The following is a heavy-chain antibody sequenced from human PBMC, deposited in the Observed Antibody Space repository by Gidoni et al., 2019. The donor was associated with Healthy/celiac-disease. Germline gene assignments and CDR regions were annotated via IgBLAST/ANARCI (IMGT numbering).Heavy chain of an antibody. V-gene: IGHV3-23*01. D-gene: IGHD4-17*01. J-gene: IGHJ3*01. CDR3: AKDYGDQPSRDFSDV. CDR2: ILSSSGST. CDR1: GFPFRYYA. Sequence: EAPLLESGGGLVQPGGSLRLSCAAFGFPFRYYAMTWVRQAPGGGLEWVSSILSSSGSTYYADSVKGRFTISRDNSKNTIYLQMDGLRAEDTALYYCAKDYGDQPSRDFSDVWGQGTMVTVSS.